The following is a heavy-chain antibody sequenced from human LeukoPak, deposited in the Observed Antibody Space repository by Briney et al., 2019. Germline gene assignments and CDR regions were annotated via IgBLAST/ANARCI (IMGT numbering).Heavy chain of an antibody. CDR2: ISASGEVT. D-gene: IGHD1-26*01. Sequence: GGSLRHSCEAPVFTFSNKVMTWVRQAPGKGLERVSYISASGEVTYYADSVKGRFTISRDNPNNTLYLQMNSLRAEDAAVYFCAKPPGLVGVWDHWGQGTLVTVSS. V-gene: IGHV3-23*01. CDR1: VFTFSNKV. J-gene: IGHJ4*02. CDR3: AKPPGLVGVWDH.